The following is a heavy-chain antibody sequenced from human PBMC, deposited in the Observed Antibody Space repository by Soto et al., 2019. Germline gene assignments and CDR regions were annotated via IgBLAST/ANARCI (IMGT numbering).Heavy chain of an antibody. CDR1: GFTFRNYA. D-gene: IGHD2-15*01. CDR3: ARGTSGGDFDY. Sequence: GGSLRLSCAASGFTFRNYAMSWVRQAPGQGLEWISSISSSGDTTYYADSVKGRFTISRDNSKNSLYLQMNSLRAEDTAVYYCARGTSGGDFDYWGQGTLVTVSS. V-gene: IGHV3-23*01. CDR2: ISSSGDTT. J-gene: IGHJ4*02.